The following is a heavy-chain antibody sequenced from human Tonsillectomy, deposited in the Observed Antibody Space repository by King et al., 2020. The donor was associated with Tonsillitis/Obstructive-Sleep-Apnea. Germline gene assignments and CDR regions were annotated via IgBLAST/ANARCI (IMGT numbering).Heavy chain of an antibody. D-gene: IGHD2-15*01. J-gene: IGHJ5*02. CDR2: ISWNSGSI. CDR3: TKDRSGWFDP. V-gene: IGHV3-9*01. CDR1: GFTFDDYA. Sequence: QLVQSGGGLVQPGRSLRLSCAASGFTFDDYAMHWVRQAPGKGLEWVSGISWNSGSIGYADSVKGRFTISRDNAKNSLYLQMNSLRAEDTALYYCTKDRSGWFDPWGQGTLVTVSS.